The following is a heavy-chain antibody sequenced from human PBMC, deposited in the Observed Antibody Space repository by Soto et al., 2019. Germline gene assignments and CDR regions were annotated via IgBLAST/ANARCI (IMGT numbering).Heavy chain of an antibody. Sequence: PGESLKISCKGSGYSFTSYWIGWVRQMPGKGLEWMGIIYPGDSDTRYSPSFQGQVTISSDKSISTAYLQWSSLKASDTVMYYCARQSDYDLGFIAFDFWGQGTLVTVSS. CDR3: ARQSDYDLGFIAFDF. V-gene: IGHV5-51*01. CDR1: GYSFTSYW. D-gene: IGHD3-3*01. J-gene: IGHJ4*02. CDR2: IYPGDSDT.